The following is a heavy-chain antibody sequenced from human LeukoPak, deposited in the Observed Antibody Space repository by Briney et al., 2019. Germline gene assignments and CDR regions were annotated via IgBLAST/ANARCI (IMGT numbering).Heavy chain of an antibody. CDR2: IYSGGST. CDR1: GFTVSSNY. CDR3: ARVYGYGGGTYFDY. J-gene: IGHJ4*02. D-gene: IGHD4-23*01. Sequence: AGGSLRLSCAASGFTVSSNYMSWVRQAPGKGLEWVSVIYSGGSTYYADSVKGRFTISRDNSKNTLYLQMNSLRAEDTAVYYYARVYGYGGGTYFDYWGQGTLVTVSS. V-gene: IGHV3-66*01.